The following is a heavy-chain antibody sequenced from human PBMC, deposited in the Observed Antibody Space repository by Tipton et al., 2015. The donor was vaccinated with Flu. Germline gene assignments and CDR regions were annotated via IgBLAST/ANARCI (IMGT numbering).Heavy chain of an antibody. CDR1: GGSISSSSYY. Sequence: TLSLTCTVSGGSISSSSYYWGWIRQPPGKGLEWIGSIYYSGSTYYNPPLKSRVTISVDTSKNQFSLKLSSVTAADTAVYYCARVGSGSYFHYYYGMDVWGQGTTVTVSS. V-gene: IGHV4-39*07. D-gene: IGHD1-26*01. CDR3: ARVGSGSYFHYYYGMDV. J-gene: IGHJ6*02. CDR2: IYYSGST.